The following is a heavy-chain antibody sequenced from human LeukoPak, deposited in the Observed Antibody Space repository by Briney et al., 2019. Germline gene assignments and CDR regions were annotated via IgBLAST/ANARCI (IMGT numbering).Heavy chain of an antibody. V-gene: IGHV1-24*01. CDR1: GYTLTQLS. CDR3: ATGTIFGVVTVFDY. J-gene: IGHJ4*02. D-gene: IGHD3-3*01. Sequence: ASVKVSCKHSGYTLTQLSMHWVRPAPGKGLEWMGGFDPEDGETIYAQKFQGRVTMTEDTSTDSAYMELSSLRSEDTAVYYCATGTIFGVVTVFDYWGQGTLVTVSS. CDR2: FDPEDGET.